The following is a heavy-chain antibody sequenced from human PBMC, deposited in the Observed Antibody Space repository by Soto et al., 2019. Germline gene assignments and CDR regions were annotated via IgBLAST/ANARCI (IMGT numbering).Heavy chain of an antibody. Sequence: SETLSLTCTVSGGSISSGDYYWSWIRQPPGKGLEWIGYIYYSGSTYYNPSLKSRVTISVDTSKNQFSLKLSSVTAADTAVYYCARVWFGELLEGLVGFDPWGQGTLVTVSS. D-gene: IGHD3-10*01. J-gene: IGHJ5*02. CDR3: ARVWFGELLEGLVGFDP. CDR2: IYYSGST. CDR1: GGSISSGDYY. V-gene: IGHV4-30-4*01.